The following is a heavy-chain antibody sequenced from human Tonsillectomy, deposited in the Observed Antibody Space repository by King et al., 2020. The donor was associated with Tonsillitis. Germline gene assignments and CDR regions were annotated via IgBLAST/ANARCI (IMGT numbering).Heavy chain of an antibody. CDR2: ISFDGNNE. V-gene: IGHV3-30-3*01. CDR3: ARSRYVRYCTDGYCYTPLAFDL. CDR1: GFTFSAYA. D-gene: IGHD2-8*01. Sequence: VQLVESGGGVVQPGRSLRLSCAASGFTFSAYAIQWVRQAPGKGLEWVAVISFDGNNEYYADSVKGRFTISRDNSKNTLYLQINSLRAEDTAVYYCARSRYVRYCTDGYCYTPLAFDLWGQGTLVTVSA. J-gene: IGHJ4*02.